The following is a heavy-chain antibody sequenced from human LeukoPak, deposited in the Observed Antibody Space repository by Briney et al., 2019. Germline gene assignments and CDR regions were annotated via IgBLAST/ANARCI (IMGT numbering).Heavy chain of an antibody. Sequence: SVKVSCKASGGTFSSYAISWVRQAPGQGLEWMGGIIPIFGTANYAQKFQGRVTITADKSTSTAYMELSSLRSEDTAVYYCAAAYYDILTGYLSGPFDPWGQGTLVTVSS. CDR3: AAAYYDILTGYLSGPFDP. CDR2: IIPIFGTA. V-gene: IGHV1-69*06. CDR1: GGTFSSYA. D-gene: IGHD3-9*01. J-gene: IGHJ5*02.